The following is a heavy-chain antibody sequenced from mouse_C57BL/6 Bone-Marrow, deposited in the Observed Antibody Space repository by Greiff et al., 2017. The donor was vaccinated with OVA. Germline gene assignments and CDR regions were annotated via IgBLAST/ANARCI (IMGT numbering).Heavy chain of an antibody. J-gene: IGHJ4*01. V-gene: IGHV2-6-1*01. CDR3: ARHGLFYYGSSYDYYAMDY. CDR1: GFSLTSYG. D-gene: IGHD1-1*01. CDR2: IWSDGST. Sequence: QVQLKESGPGLVAPSQSLSITCTVSGFSLTSYGVHWVRQPPGKGLEWLVVIWSDGSTTYNSALKSRLSISKDNSKSQVFLKMNSLQTDDTAMYYCARHGLFYYGSSYDYYAMDYWGQGTSVTVSS.